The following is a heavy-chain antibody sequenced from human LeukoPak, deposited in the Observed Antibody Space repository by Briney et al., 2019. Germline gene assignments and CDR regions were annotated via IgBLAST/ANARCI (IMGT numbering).Heavy chain of an antibody. J-gene: IGHJ4*02. V-gene: IGHV4-59*01. Sequence: PSETLSLTCTVSGGSISSYYWSWIRQPPGKGLEWIGYIYYSGSTNYNPSLKSRVTISEDTSKNQFSLKLSSVTAADTAVYYCARQDSYGLGEFDYWGQGTLVTVSS. CDR2: IYYSGST. CDR3: ARQDSYGLGEFDY. D-gene: IGHD5-18*01. CDR1: GGSISSYY.